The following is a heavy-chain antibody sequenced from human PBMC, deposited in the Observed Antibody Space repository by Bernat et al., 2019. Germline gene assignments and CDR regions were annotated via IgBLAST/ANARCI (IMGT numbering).Heavy chain of an antibody. CDR1: GVTFSSYG. CDR3: AKGLAAAGQSGYFDY. CDR2: ISYEENNK. V-gene: IGHV3-30*18. J-gene: IGHJ4*02. D-gene: IGHD6-13*01. Sequence: QVQLVESGGGVVQPGRSLRLSCEASGVTFSSYGMHWVRQAPGKGLEWVAVISYEENNKYYGDSVKGRFTISRDNSKHTLYLQMNSLRGEDTAVYYCAKGLAAAGQSGYFDYWGQGTLVTVSS.